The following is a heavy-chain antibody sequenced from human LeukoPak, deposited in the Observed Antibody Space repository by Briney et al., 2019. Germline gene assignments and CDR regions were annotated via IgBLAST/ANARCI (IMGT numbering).Heavy chain of an antibody. J-gene: IGHJ4*02. Sequence: GGSLRLSCAASGFTFDDYAMHWVRQTPGKGLEWVSGISWNSGSIGYADSVKGRFTISRDNSKNTLYLQMNSLRAEDTAVYYCAKGPGIAVAGTDPFDDWGQGTLVTVSS. D-gene: IGHD6-19*01. CDR3: AKGPGIAVAGTDPFDD. CDR2: ISWNSGSI. V-gene: IGHV3-9*01. CDR1: GFTFDDYA.